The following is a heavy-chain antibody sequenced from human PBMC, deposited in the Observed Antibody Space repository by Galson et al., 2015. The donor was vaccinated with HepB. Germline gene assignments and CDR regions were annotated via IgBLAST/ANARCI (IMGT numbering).Heavy chain of an antibody. J-gene: IGHJ5*02. D-gene: IGHD3-10*01. CDR2: ISGIGGTT. Sequence: SLRLSCAASGFTFSSYAMSWVRQAPLKGLEWVSAISGIGGTTYYADSVKGRFTISRDNSKNTLYLQMNSLRAEDTAVYYCAKDPLLLWVGSNWFDPWGQGTLVTVSS. V-gene: IGHV3-23*01. CDR1: GFTFSSYA. CDR3: AKDPLLLWVGSNWFDP.